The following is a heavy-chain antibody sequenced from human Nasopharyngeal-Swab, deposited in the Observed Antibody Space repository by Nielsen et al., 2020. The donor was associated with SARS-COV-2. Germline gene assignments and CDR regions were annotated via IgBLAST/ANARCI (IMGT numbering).Heavy chain of an antibody. CDR2: IHAGNGNT. CDR1: GNTFTTNV. D-gene: IGHD7-27*01. V-gene: IGHV1-3*01. CDR3: ASPLGP. Sequence: SVKVSCKASGNTFTTNVMHWVRQAPGQRLEWVGWIHAGNGNTQYSRKFQDRVTITRDTSASTVYMELSSLRSEDSAVYYCASPLGPWGQGTLVTVSP. J-gene: IGHJ4*02.